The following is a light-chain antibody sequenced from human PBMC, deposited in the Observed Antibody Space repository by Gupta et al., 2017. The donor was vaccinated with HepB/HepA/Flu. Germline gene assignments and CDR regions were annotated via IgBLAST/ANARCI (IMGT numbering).Light chain of an antibody. Sequence: SALTQPASVSGSPGQSITISCTGTSSDVGGYNYVSWYQQHPGKAPKLMIYDVSNRPSGVSNRFSGSKSGNTASLTISGLQAEDEADYYCSSYTSSSTPCVVFGGGTKLTVL. V-gene: IGLV2-14*03. CDR3: SSYTSSSTPCVV. J-gene: IGLJ2*01. CDR2: DVS. CDR1: SSDVGGYNY.